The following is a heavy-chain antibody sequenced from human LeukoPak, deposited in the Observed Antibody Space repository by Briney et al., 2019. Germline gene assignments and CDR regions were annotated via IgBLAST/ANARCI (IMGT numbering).Heavy chain of an antibody. D-gene: IGHD2-21*01. CDR2: IYPGDSDT. CDR3: ARLPRPYCGGDCYSTNWFDP. CDR1: GYSFTSYW. J-gene: IGHJ5*02. Sequence: GESLQISCKGSGYSFTSYWIGWVRQMPGKGLEWMGIIYPGDSDTRYSPSFQGQVTISADKSISTAYLQWSSLKASDTAMYYCARLPRPYCGGDCYSTNWFDPWGQGTLVTVSS. V-gene: IGHV5-51*01.